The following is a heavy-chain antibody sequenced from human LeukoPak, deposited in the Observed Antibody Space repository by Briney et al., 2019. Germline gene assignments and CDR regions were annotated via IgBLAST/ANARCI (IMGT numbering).Heavy chain of an antibody. CDR1: GFTFGDYA. V-gene: IGHV3-49*03. D-gene: IGHD6-19*01. J-gene: IGHJ4*02. CDR3: TSSSSRWYGGGFDY. CDR2: IRSKAYGGTT. Sequence: PGGSLRLSCTASGFTFGDYAMSWFRQAPGKGLEWVGFIRSKAYGGTTEYAASVKGRFTISRDDSKSIAYLQMNSLKTEDTAVYYCTSSSSRWYGGGFDYWGQGTLVTVSS.